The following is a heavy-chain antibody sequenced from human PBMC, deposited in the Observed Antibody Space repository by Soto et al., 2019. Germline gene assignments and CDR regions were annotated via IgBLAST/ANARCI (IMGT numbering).Heavy chain of an antibody. CDR2: IFYSGST. CDR1: GASIGASY. D-gene: IGHD4-17*01. CDR3: ARGSTVTKLYY. Sequence: QVQLQESGPRLVKPSETLSLTCTVSGASIGASYWSWIRQSPGKGLEWMGYIFYSGSTNYSPSLNSRGSMTGDSSKNQVSLTLSSVTAADTAVEYCARGSTVTKLYYWGHGMLVTVSS. J-gene: IGHJ4*01. V-gene: IGHV4-59*01.